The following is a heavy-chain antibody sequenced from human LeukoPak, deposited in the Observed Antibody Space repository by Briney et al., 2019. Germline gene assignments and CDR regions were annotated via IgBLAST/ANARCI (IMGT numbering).Heavy chain of an antibody. V-gene: IGHV3-21*01. D-gene: IGHD1-26*01. J-gene: IGHJ4*02. CDR3: ARDEEVGATTALDY. Sequence: KPGGSLRLSCAASGFTFSSYSMNWVRQAPGKGLEWVSSISSSSSYIYYADSVKGRFTISRDNAKNSLYLQMNSLRAEDTAVYYCARDEEVGATTALDYWGQGTLVTVSS. CDR1: GFTFSSYS. CDR2: ISSSSSYI.